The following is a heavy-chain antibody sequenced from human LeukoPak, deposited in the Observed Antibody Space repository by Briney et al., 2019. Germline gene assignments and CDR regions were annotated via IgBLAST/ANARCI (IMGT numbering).Heavy chain of an antibody. CDR3: ARVGGDYGDYDY. Sequence: SETLSLTCTVSGGSISSGSYYWSWIRQPAGKGLEWIGRIYTSGSTNYNPSLKSRVTMSVDTSKNQLSLKVRSVTAADTAVYYCARVGGDYGDYDYWGQGTLVTVSS. CDR2: IYTSGST. CDR1: GGSISSGSYY. J-gene: IGHJ4*02. D-gene: IGHD4-17*01. V-gene: IGHV4-61*02.